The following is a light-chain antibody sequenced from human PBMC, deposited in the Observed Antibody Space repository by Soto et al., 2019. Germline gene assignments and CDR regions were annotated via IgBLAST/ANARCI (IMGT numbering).Light chain of an antibody. CDR1: SSDVGTYNL. Sequence: QSVLTQPASVSGSPGESITISCTGTSSDVGTYNLVTWYQQHPGRVPKLILYEGNKRPSGVPSRFSASKSGNTASLTISGLQAEDEADYFCCSYAPSRTLLFGGGTKVTVL. CDR3: CSYAPSRTLL. J-gene: IGLJ2*01. V-gene: IGLV2-23*01. CDR2: EGN.